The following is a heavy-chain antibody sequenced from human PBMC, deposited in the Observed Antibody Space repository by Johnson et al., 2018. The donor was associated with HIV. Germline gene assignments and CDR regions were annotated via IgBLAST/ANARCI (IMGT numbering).Heavy chain of an antibody. V-gene: IGHV3-11*04. D-gene: IGHD5-18*01. J-gene: IGHJ3*01. CDR2: ISSSGYST. Sequence: QVQLVESGGGLVRPGGSLRLSCVASTFTFSGYNMAWIRQAPGKGLECLSYISSSGYSTYYTDSVKGRFTISRDNAKKSLFLQMNSLRAEDTAVYYCARNRPVSYGYRGAFDFWGQGTMVTVSS. CDR1: TFTFSGYN. CDR3: ARNRPVSYGYRGAFDF.